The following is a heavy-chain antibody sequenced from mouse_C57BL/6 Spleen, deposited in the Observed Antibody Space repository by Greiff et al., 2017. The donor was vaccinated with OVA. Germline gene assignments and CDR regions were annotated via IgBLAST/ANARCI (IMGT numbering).Heavy chain of an antibody. J-gene: IGHJ2*01. D-gene: IGHD2-4*01. V-gene: IGHV3-6*01. CDR1: GYSITSGYY. CDR2: ISYDGSN. CDR3: ASYDYDANGFDY. Sequence: VQLQQSGPGLVKPSQSLSLTCSVTGYSITSGYYWNWIRQFPGNKLEWMGYISYDGSNNYNPSLKNRISITRDTSKNQFFLKLKSVTTEDTATYYCASYDYDANGFDYWGQGTTLTVSS.